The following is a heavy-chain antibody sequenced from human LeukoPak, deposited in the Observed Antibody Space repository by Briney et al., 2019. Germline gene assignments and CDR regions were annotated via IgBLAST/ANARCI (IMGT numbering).Heavy chain of an antibody. CDR2: TYYSGST. Sequence: SETLSLTCTVSGGSISSGGYYWSWIRQHPGKGLEWIGYTYYSGSTYYNPSLKSRVTISVDTSKNQFSLKLSSVTAADTAVYYCARALRAAAGTVDYWGQGTLVTVSS. CDR1: GGSISSGGYY. CDR3: ARALRAAAGTVDY. V-gene: IGHV4-31*03. J-gene: IGHJ4*02. D-gene: IGHD6-13*01.